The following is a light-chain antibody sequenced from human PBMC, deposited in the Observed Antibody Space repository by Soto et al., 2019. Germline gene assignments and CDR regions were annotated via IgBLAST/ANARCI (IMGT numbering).Light chain of an antibody. Sequence: EFVLTQSPGTLSLSPGERATLSCRASQTVRNNYLAWYQQKPGQAPGLLIHGASSRATGIPDRFSGSGSGTDFTLTISSLEPEDFAVYYCHQYGRSPRGTFGQGTKVDIK. CDR2: GAS. J-gene: IGKJ1*01. V-gene: IGKV3-20*01. CDR1: QTVRNNY. CDR3: HQYGRSPRGT.